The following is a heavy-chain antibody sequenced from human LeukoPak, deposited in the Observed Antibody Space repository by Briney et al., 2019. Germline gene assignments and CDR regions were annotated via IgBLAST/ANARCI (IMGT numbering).Heavy chain of an antibody. CDR3: ARVERWLREFDTFDI. D-gene: IGHD5-12*01. CDR2: INPNSGGT. Sequence: ASVKVSCKAFGYTFTGYYMHWMRQAPGQGLEWMGWINPNSGGTNYAQKFQGRVTMTRDTSISTAYMELTRVRSDDTAVYYCARVERWLREFDTFDIWGQGTMVTVSS. CDR1: GYTFTGYY. J-gene: IGHJ3*02. V-gene: IGHV1-2*02.